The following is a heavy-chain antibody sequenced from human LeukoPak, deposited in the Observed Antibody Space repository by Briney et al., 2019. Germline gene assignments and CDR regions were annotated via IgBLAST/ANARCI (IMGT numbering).Heavy chain of an antibody. CDR1: GFTFSSYW. Sequence: GGSLRLSCAASGFTFSSYWMSWVRQAPGKGLEWVANIKQDGSEKYYVDSVKGRFTISRDNAKNSLYLQMNSLRAEDTAVYYCARATPYSNYEYDYWGQGTLVTVSS. CDR2: IKQDGSEK. CDR3: ARATPYSNYEYDY. D-gene: IGHD4-11*01. V-gene: IGHV3-7*01. J-gene: IGHJ4*02.